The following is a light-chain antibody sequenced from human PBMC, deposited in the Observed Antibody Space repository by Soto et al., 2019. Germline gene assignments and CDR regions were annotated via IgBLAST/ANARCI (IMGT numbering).Light chain of an antibody. V-gene: IGKV3-15*01. CDR2: GAS. CDR3: QQYDNWPLT. J-gene: IGKJ4*01. CDR1: QSLSNK. Sequence: EIVMTQSPATLSLSPGERASLSCRASQSLSNKLAWYQQKPGQAPRLLIYGASTRATDIPVRFSAGGSGTEFTLTIRSLQSEDFAVYYCQQYDNWPLTFGGGTKVDIK.